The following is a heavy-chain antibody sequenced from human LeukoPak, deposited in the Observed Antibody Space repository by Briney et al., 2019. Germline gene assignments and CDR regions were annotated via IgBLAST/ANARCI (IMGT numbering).Heavy chain of an antibody. V-gene: IGHV3-23*01. Sequence: QTGGSLRLSCVASGFTFISKAMSWVRQAPGKGLEWVSGVLSDGGTTYYADSVKGRFTISRDNSRNTLYLQMNSLRAEDTAVYSCARDLSGLDAFDIWGQGTMVTVSS. CDR2: VLSDGGTT. CDR3: ARDLSGLDAFDI. D-gene: IGHD3-3*02. CDR1: GFTFISKA. J-gene: IGHJ3*02.